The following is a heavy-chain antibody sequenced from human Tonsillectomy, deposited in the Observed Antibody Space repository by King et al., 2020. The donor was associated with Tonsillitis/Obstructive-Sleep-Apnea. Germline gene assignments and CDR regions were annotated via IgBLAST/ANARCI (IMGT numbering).Heavy chain of an antibody. Sequence: VQLVESGGGLVKPGGSLRLSCAASGFTFSNYNMNWVRQAPGKGLEWVSSISSRSSYIYYADSVKGRFTISRDNAKNSLYLQMNSLRAEDTAVYYCAREDSGDYGYGMDVWGQGTTVTVSS. CDR1: GFTFSNYN. V-gene: IGHV3-21*01. J-gene: IGHJ6*02. CDR3: AREDSGDYGYGMDV. D-gene: IGHD4-17*01. CDR2: ISSRSSYI.